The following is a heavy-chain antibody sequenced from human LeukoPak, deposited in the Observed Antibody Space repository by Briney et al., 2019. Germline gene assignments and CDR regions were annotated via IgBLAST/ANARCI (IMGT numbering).Heavy chain of an antibody. CDR3: ARGVLQWLFYYFDY. V-gene: IGHV3-23*01. CDR1: GFTFSSYA. CDR2: ISGSGGST. D-gene: IGHD6-19*01. Sequence: GGSLRLSCAASGFTFSSYAMSWVRQAPGKGLEWVSAISGSGGSTYYADSVKGRFTISRDNSKNTLYLQMNSLRAEDTAVYYCARGVLQWLFYYFDYWGQGTLVTVSS. J-gene: IGHJ4*02.